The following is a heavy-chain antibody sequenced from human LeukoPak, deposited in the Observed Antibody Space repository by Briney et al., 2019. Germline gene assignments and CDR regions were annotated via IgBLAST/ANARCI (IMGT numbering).Heavy chain of an antibody. CDR1: GGGLSGYF. CDR3: ARVLTYYYYGMDV. V-gene: IGHV4-34*01. J-gene: IGHJ6*02. Sequence: SGVPFLPSAVFGGGLSGYFWGGVRPPPREGVGWVGEINHSGSTNYNPSLKSRVTISVDTSKNQFSLKLSSVTAADTAVYYCARVLTYYYYGMDVWGQGTTVTVSS. CDR2: INHSGST. D-gene: IGHD2-8*01.